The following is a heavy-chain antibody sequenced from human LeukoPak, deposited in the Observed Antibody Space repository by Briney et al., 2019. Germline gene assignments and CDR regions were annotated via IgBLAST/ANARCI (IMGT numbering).Heavy chain of an antibody. CDR2: IIPIFGTA. V-gene: IGHV1-69*13. CDR1: GGTFSSYA. Sequence: EASVKVSCKASGGTFSSYAISWVRQAPGQGLEWMGGIIPIFGTANYAQKFQGRVTITADESTGTAYMELSSLRSEDTAMYYCARRSEDAFDIWGQGTMVTVSS. CDR3: ARRSEDAFDI. J-gene: IGHJ3*02.